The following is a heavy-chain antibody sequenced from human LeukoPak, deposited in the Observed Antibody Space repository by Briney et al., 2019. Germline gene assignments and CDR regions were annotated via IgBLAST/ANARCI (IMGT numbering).Heavy chain of an antibody. V-gene: IGHV4-4*09. CDR3: ARIAVAGIAYYFYYMDV. J-gene: IGHJ6*03. Sequence: SETLSLTCTVSGGSISSYYWSWIRQPPGKGLEWIGYIYTSGSTNYNPSLKSRVTISVDTSKNQFSLKLSSVTAADTAVYYCARIAVAGIAYYFYYMDVWGKGTTVTVSS. CDR2: IYTSGST. CDR1: GGSISSYY. D-gene: IGHD6-19*01.